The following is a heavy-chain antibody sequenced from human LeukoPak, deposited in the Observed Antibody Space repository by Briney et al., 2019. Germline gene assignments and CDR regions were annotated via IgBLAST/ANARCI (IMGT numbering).Heavy chain of an antibody. V-gene: IGHV4-4*07. Sequence: PSETLSLTCTVSGGTINNYSWSWIRQAAGKGLEWIGRINTHGSTNYNASPKSGLTMSVDTSKNQFSLMLSSVTAADTAVYYCARGRYCSADICSGGDAFDIWGQGTMVSVSS. J-gene: IGHJ3*02. CDR3: ARGRYCSADICSGGDAFDI. CDR2: INTHGST. CDR1: GGTINNYS. D-gene: IGHD2-15*01.